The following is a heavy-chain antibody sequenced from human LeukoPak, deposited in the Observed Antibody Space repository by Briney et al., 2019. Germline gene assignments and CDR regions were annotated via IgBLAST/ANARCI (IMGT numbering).Heavy chain of an antibody. D-gene: IGHD3-9*01. CDR1: GFTFSSYS. CDR2: ISSSSSTI. CDR3: AKDPADYDILTGSDY. J-gene: IGHJ4*02. Sequence: GGSLRLSCAASGFTFSSYSMNWVRQAPGKGLEWVSYISSSSSTIYYADSVKGRFTISRDNSKNTLYLQMNSLRAEDTAVYYCAKDPADYDILTGSDYWGQGTLVTVSS. V-gene: IGHV3-48*01.